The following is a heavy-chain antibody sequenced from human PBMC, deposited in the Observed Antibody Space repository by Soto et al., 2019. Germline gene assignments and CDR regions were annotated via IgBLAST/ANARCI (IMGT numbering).Heavy chain of an antibody. V-gene: IGHV3-30*18. J-gene: IGHJ6*02. CDR3: AKARIIPTIYYYYGMDV. Sequence: GGSLRLSCAASGFTFSSYGMHWVRQAPGKGLEWVAVISYDGSNKYYADSVKGRFTISRDNSKNTLYLQMNSLRAEDTAVYYCAKARIIPTIYYYYGMDVWGQGTTVTV. CDR1: GFTFSSYG. D-gene: IGHD1-26*01. CDR2: ISYDGSNK.